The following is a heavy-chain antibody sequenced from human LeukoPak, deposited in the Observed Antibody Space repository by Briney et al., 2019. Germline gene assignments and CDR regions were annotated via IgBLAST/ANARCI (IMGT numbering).Heavy chain of an antibody. CDR1: SGSFSTYY. CDR3: VKSNSRYQPWTLDI. D-gene: IGHD2-2*01. J-gene: IGHJ3*02. V-gene: IGHV4-59*01. CDR2: IFYNEST. Sequence: SETLSLTCTVSSGSFSTYYWSWVRQPPGKGLEWIGYIFYNESTSYNPSLKSRVTISVDTPNNQLSLKVNSVTAADTAMYYCVKSNSRYQPWTLDIWGRGTMVTVSS.